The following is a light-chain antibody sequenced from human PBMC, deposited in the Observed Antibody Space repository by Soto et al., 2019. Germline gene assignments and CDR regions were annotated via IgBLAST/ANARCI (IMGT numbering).Light chain of an antibody. CDR2: GAS. CDR3: QQYRDSRT. CDR1: QSFSNNY. V-gene: IGKV3-20*01. J-gene: IGKJ1*01. Sequence: EIVLTQSPGTLSLSPLERSTLSFRASQSFSNNYLAWYQQKPGQAPRLLIYGASSRATGIPDRFSGSGSGTDFTLTISRLEPEDFAVYYCQQYRDSRTFGQGTKVDIK.